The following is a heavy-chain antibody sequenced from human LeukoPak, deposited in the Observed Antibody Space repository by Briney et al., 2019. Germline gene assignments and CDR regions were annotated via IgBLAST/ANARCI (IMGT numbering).Heavy chain of an antibody. CDR2: INHSGST. Sequence: SETLSLTCAVYGGSFSGYYWSWIRRPPGKGLEWIGEINHSGSTNYNPSLKSRVTISVDTSKNQFSLKLSSVTAADTAVYYCARGLEDYVWGSYRLWGQGTLVTVSS. D-gene: IGHD3-16*02. J-gene: IGHJ4*02. CDR1: GGSFSGYY. CDR3: ARGLEDYVWGSYRL. V-gene: IGHV4-34*01.